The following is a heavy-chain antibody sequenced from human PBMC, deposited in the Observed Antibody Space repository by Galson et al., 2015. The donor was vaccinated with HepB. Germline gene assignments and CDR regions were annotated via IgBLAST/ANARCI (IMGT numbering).Heavy chain of an antibody. CDR3: VKDLRDDIPIGHKYFYGMDV. D-gene: IGHD3-9*01. CDR2: ISGSGHDT. V-gene: IGHV3-23*01. Sequence: SLRLSCAVSGSKFSTKAMSWVRQAPGKGLDWVSSISGSGHDTYYAESVKGRFTISRDNSKNTLDLQMNSLRAEDTALYYCVKDLRDDIPIGHKYFYGMDVWGRGTTVTVTS. J-gene: IGHJ6*02. CDR1: GSKFSTKA.